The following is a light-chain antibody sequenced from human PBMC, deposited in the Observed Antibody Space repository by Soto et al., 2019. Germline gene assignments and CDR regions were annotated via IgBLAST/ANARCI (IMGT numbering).Light chain of an antibody. CDR2: KAS. J-gene: IGKJ1*01. V-gene: IGKV1-5*03. CDR3: QHYNSYSEA. Sequence: DIQMTQSPSTLSGSVGDRVTITCRASQTISSWLAWYQQKPGKAPKLLIYKASTLKSGVQSRFSGSGSAPDFTLTITSLQPDDFATYYCQHYNSYSEAFGQGTKVELK. CDR1: QTISSW.